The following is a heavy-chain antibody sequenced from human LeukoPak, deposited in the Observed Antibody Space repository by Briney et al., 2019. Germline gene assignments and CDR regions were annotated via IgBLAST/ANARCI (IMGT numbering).Heavy chain of an antibody. CDR1: GFTFSSYW. V-gene: IGHV3-7*03. CDR3: AASLGYCSSTSCWSDAFDI. D-gene: IGHD2-2*01. J-gene: IGHJ3*02. Sequence: GGSLRLSCAASGFTFSSYWMSWVRQAPGKGLEWVANIKQDGSEKYYVDSVKGRFTISRDNAKNSLYLQMNSLRAEDTAVYYYAASLGYCSSTSCWSDAFDIWGQGTMVTVSS. CDR2: IKQDGSEK.